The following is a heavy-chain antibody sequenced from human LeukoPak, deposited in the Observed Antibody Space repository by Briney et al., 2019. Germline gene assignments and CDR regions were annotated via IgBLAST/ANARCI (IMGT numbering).Heavy chain of an antibody. CDR1: GYSFTGYY. CDR2: INPSGGTT. CDR3: ARFAVHRRIAVTGQFGLDY. J-gene: IGHJ4*02. D-gene: IGHD6-19*01. V-gene: IGHV1-46*01. Sequence: ASVKVSCKASGYSFTGYYIHWVRQAPGQGLEWMGIINPSGGTTNYAQKFQGRVTMTRDTSTSTVHMELSSLRSEDTAVYYCARFAVHRRIAVTGQFGLDYWGRGTLVTVSS.